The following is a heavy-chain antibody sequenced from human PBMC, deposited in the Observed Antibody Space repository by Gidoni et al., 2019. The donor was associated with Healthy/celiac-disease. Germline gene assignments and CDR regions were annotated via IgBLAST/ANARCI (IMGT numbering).Heavy chain of an antibody. D-gene: IGHD5-18*01. CDR1: GFTFSSYA. V-gene: IGHV3-23*01. CDR2: ISGSGGST. CDR3: ANRRGYSYGYGY. Sequence: EVQLLESGGGLVQPGGSLRLSCAASGFTFSSYAMSWVRQALGKGLEWVSAISGSGGSTYYADSVKGRFTISRDNSKNTLYLQMNSLRAEDTAVYYCANRRGYSYGYGYWGQGTLVTVSS. J-gene: IGHJ4*02.